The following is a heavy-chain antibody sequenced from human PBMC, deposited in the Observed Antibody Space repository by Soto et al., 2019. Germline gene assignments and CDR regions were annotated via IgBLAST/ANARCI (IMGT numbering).Heavy chain of an antibody. CDR2: INSDGSST. Sequence: GGSLRLSCAASGFTLSTYLMHWVRQAPGKGLVWVSRINSDGSSTHYADSVEGRFTISRDNAKNTLYLQMNSLKTEDTAVYYCTTPLYSGYENYYYYGMDVWGQGTTVTVSS. CDR1: GFTLSTYL. CDR3: TTPLYSGYENYYYYGMDV. D-gene: IGHD5-12*01. V-gene: IGHV3-74*01. J-gene: IGHJ6*02.